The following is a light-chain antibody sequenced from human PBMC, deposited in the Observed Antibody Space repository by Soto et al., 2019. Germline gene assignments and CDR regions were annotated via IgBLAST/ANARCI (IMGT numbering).Light chain of an antibody. CDR1: SSDVGGYNY. CDR3: SSYTSSSSLGV. J-gene: IGLJ2*01. V-gene: IGLV2-14*01. CDR2: DVS. Sequence: QSVLTQPASVSGSPGQSITISCTGTSSDVGGYNYVSWYQQHPGKAPKLMIYDVSNRPSGVSNRFSGSKSGNTASLTNSGLPAEDEADYYCSSYTSSSSLGVFGGGTKLTVL.